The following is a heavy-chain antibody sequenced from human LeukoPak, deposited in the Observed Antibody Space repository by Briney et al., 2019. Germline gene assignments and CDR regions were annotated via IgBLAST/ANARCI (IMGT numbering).Heavy chain of an antibody. V-gene: IGHV1-18*01. J-gene: IGHJ4*02. Sequence: GASVKVSCTASGYTFTSYGISGGRQAPGQGVEGMGWISAYNGNTNYAQKLQGRVTMTTDTSTSTAYMELRSLRSDDTAVYYCARDDDGTSFFDYWGQGTLVTVSS. CDR2: ISAYNGNT. CDR1: GYTFTSYG. D-gene: IGHD2-2*01. CDR3: ARDDDGTSFFDY.